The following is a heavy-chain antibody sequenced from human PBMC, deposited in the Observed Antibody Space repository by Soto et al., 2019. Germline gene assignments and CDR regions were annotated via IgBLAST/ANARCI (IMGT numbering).Heavy chain of an antibody. CDR1: GYTATGYG. D-gene: IGHD2-8*01. CDR3: ATEYCTTTACLGPDY. CDR2: ISSYNGNA. Sequence: ASVKVSCKASGYTATGYGISWVRQAPGQGLEWMGWISSYNGNAKYVQKFQGRVTMTTDTSTSTAYMELWSLTSDDTAVYYCATEYCTTTACLGPDYWGQGTLVTVSS. J-gene: IGHJ4*02. V-gene: IGHV1-18*01.